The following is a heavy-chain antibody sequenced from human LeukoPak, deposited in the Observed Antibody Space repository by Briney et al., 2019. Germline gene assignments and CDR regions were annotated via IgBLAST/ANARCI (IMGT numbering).Heavy chain of an antibody. D-gene: IGHD3-10*01. J-gene: IGHJ5*02. Sequence: GGSLRLSCAASGFIFSDYGITWVRQAPGKGLEWVSGISGSGANTYFADSVKGRSTISRDNSKNTLYLQMNSLRAEDTAVYYCARLRITMVRGVRTSGATLGMFDPWGQGTLVTVSS. V-gene: IGHV3-23*01. CDR1: GFIFSDYG. CDR2: ISGSGANT. CDR3: ARLRITMVRGVRTSGATLGMFDP.